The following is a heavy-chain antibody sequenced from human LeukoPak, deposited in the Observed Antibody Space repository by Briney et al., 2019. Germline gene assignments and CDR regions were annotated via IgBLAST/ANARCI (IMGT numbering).Heavy chain of an antibody. Sequence: WGSLRLSCAASGFTFSSYAMSWVRQAPGKGLEWVSAISGSDGSTYYADSVKGRFTISRDDSQNTLYLQMNSLSAEDTAVYYCAKVETSGGANCYALDYWGQGTLVTVSS. J-gene: IGHJ4*02. CDR1: GFTFSSYA. CDR2: ISGSDGST. D-gene: IGHD2-2*01. V-gene: IGHV3-23*01. CDR3: AKVETSGGANCYALDY.